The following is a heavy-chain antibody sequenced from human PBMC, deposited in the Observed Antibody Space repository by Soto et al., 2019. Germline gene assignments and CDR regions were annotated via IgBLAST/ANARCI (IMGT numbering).Heavy chain of an antibody. D-gene: IGHD5-12*01. J-gene: IGHJ4*02. CDR1: SASFGGGY. V-gene: IGHV4-34*01. CDR3: AREGGYSGYDSYGRDY. CDR2: INHSGST. Sequence: VTMSLNCAGKSASFGGGYCRWTREPPGKGLEWIGEINHSGSTNYNPSLKSRVTISVDTSKNQFSLKLSSVTAADTAVYYCAREGGYSGYDSYGRDYRGQRTLVPV.